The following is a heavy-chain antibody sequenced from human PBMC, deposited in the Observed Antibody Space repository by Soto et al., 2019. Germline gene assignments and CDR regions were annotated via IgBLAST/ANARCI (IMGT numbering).Heavy chain of an antibody. V-gene: IGHV3-74*01. CDR2: IKSDGSSA. CDR3: ARDGEQTGDPGDY. Sequence: EVQLVESGGGLVQPGGSLRLSCVASEFTFSRHWMHWVRQAPGKGLVWVSRIKSDGSSANYGDSVKGRFTISRDNAKNTLYLQMNSLRAEDTAVYYCARDGEQTGDPGDYWGQGTLVTVSS. J-gene: IGHJ4*02. CDR1: EFTFSRHW. D-gene: IGHD7-27*01.